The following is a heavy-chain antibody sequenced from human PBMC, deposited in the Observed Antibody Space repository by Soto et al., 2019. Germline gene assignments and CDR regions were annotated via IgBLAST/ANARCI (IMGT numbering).Heavy chain of an antibody. CDR1: GFSFRSYA. CDR2: IWVDGNNK. D-gene: IGHD1-1*01. CDR3: VRDPYLPTAGRLASLHY. J-gene: IGHJ4*02. V-gene: IGHV3-33*08. Sequence: PGGSLRLSCAASGFSFRSYAMHWVRQAPGKGLEWVAVIWVDGNNKYYADSVKGRFTISRDNSNNTLYVQMNSLKAEDTAVYYCVRDPYLPTAGRLASLHYWGPGTLVTVSS.